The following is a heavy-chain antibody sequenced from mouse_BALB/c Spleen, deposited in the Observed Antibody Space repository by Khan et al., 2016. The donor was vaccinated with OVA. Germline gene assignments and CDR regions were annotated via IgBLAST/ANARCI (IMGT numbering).Heavy chain of an antibody. D-gene: IGHD1-2*01. J-gene: IGHJ4*01. CDR1: GFSLSNFG. V-gene: IGHV2-4-1*01. CDR3: AGKGVFHYYGYGGIDY. CDR2: IWNGGNT. Sequence: QVQLKQSGPGLVQPSQNLSITCTVSGFSLSNFGVHWVRQSPGKALEWLGVIWNGGNTDYNAAFISRLSISKDNSKSQIFFKMNGLPADDTAIYSCAGKGVFHYYGYGGIDYWSQGTSVTGSS.